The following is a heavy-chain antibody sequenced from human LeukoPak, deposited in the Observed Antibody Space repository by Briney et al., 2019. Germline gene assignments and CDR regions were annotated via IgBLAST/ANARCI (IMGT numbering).Heavy chain of an antibody. V-gene: IGHV3-21*01. CDR2: ITTSSSYM. D-gene: IGHD6-19*01. J-gene: IGHJ6*03. CDR3: ARDPYSGGYGAYYYYYMDV. Sequence: PGGSLRLSCAASGFTFSAYNMNWVRRTPGKGLEWFSSITTSSSYMFYADSVRGRFTISRDNAENSLYLQMNSLRDEDTAAYYCARDPYSGGYGAYYYYYMDVWGKGTTVTVSS. CDR1: GFTFSAYN.